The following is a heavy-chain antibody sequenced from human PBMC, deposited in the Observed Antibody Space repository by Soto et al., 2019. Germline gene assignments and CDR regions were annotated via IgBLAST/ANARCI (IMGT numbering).Heavy chain of an antibody. V-gene: IGHV5-10-1*01. D-gene: IGHD3-22*01. Sequence: GESLKISCKGSRYSFTSYWISWVRRRHGKGLERMRRTDSGGTYNNYSPSFQGHVTISADKSISTAYLQWSSLKASDTAMYYCARLGGYDSSGYPYYYYGMDVWGQWTTVTVSS. CDR2: TDSGGTYN. CDR3: ARLGGYDSSGYPYYYYGMDV. CDR1: RYSFTSYW. J-gene: IGHJ6*02.